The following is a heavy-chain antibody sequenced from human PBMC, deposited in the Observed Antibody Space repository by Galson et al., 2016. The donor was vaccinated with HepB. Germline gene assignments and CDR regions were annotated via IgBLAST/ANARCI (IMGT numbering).Heavy chain of an antibody. CDR3: AREPVRFDDLLTGPPKNPDY. D-gene: IGHD3-9*01. Sequence: SLRLSCAASGFTFSRYEMDWVRQAPGKGLEWVSYISSSGTTIYYADSVKGRFTTSRDNAKNSLYLQMNGLRAEDTAVYYCAREPVRFDDLLTGPPKNPDYWGQGTLVTVSS. CDR1: GFTFSRYE. J-gene: IGHJ4*02. CDR2: ISSSGTTI. V-gene: IGHV3-48*03.